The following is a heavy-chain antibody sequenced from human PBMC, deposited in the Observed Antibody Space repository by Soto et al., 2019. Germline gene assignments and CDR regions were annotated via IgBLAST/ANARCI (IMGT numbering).Heavy chain of an antibody. CDR2: ISGSGGST. J-gene: IGHJ3*02. Sequence: GGSLRLSCAASGFTFSSYAMSWVRQAPGKGLEWVSAISGSGGSTYYADSVKGRFTISRDNSKNTLYLQMNSLRAEDTAVYYCAKEVGYCSSTSCYPGWIGAFDIWGQGTMVTVSS. CDR1: GFTFSSYA. CDR3: AKEVGYCSSTSCYPGWIGAFDI. D-gene: IGHD2-2*01. V-gene: IGHV3-23*01.